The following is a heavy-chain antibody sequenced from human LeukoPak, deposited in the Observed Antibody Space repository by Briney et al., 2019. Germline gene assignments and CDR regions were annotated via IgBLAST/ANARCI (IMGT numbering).Heavy chain of an antibody. D-gene: IGHD3-22*01. Sequence: PSETLSLTCTVSGGSISSYYWSWIRQPAGKGLEWIGRIYTSGSTNYNPPLKSRITMSVDTSKNQFSLKLSSVTAADTAVYYCARDGPTASSAPGGFDYWGQGTLVTVSS. V-gene: IGHV4-4*07. CDR1: GGSISSYY. CDR3: ARDGPTASSAPGGFDY. CDR2: IYTSGST. J-gene: IGHJ4*02.